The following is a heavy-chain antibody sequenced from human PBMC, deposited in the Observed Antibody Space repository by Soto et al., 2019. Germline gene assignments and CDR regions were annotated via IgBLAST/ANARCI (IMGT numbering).Heavy chain of an antibody. D-gene: IGHD1-7*01. CDR3: ARDRVRGQRNYVFWY. Sequence: QLGGPLRLSCAASGFTFSSYGMHWVRQAPGKGLEWVAVIWYDGSNKYYADSVKGRFTISRDNSKNTLYLQMNSLRAEDTAVYYCARDRVRGQRNYVFWYWGQGTLVTVSS. V-gene: IGHV3-33*01. J-gene: IGHJ4*02. CDR1: GFTFSSYG. CDR2: IWYDGSNK.